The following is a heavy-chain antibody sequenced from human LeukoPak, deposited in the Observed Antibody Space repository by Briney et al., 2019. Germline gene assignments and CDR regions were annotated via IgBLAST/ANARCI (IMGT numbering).Heavy chain of an antibody. CDR1: GFTFSSYS. V-gene: IGHV3-48*01. CDR2: ISSSSSTI. J-gene: IGHJ6*03. CDR3: ARRRRPYYYDSSGSLYYYYYYMDV. D-gene: IGHD3-22*01. Sequence: GSLRLSCAASGFTFSSYSMNWVRQAPGKGLEWVSYISSSSSTIYYADSVKGRFTISRDNAKNSLYLQMNSLRAEDTAVYYCARRRRPYYYDSSGSLYYYYYYMDVWGKGTTVTVSS.